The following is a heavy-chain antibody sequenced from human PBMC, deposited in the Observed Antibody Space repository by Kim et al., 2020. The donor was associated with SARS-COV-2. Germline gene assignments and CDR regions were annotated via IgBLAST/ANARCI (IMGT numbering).Heavy chain of an antibody. Sequence: GGSLRLSCASSGFTFSDHAVSWVRQTPEKGLEWVSTILSGGNIIYDADSVKGRFTISRDNSKNTAFLQMNGLRIEDTALYYCVRGGRFSDDWGQGSLATVSS. CDR2: ILSGGNII. CDR1: GFTFSDHA. CDR3: VRGGRFSDD. V-gene: IGHV3-23*05. J-gene: IGHJ4*02. D-gene: IGHD2-15*01.